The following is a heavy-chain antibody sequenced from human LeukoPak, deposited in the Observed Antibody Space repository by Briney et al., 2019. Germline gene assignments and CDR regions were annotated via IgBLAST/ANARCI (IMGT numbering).Heavy chain of an antibody. CDR1: GYTFTGYY. J-gene: IGHJ5*02. CDR3: AIRKIFGVVIVGPNNWFDP. CDR2: INPNSGGT. V-gene: IGHV1-2*02. Sequence: ASVKVSCMASGYTFTGYYMHWVRQAPGQGLEWMGWINPNSGGTNYVQKFQGRVTMTRETSISTAYMELSRLRSDDTAVYYFAIRKIFGVVIVGPNNWFDPWGQGTLVTVSS. D-gene: IGHD3-3*01.